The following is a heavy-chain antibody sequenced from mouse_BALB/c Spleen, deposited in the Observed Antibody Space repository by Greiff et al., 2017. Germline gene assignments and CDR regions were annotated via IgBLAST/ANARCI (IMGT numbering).Heavy chain of an antibody. D-gene: IGHD2-2*01. J-gene: IGHJ4*01. CDR1: GYTFSSYW. V-gene: IGHV1-9*01. Sequence: QVQLQQSGAELMKPGASVKISCKATGYTFSSYWIEWVKQRPGHGLEWIGEILPGSGSTNYNEKFKGKATFTADTSSNTAYMQLSSLTSEDSAVYYCARGGGYGYDEGRAHYYAMDYWGQGTSVTVSS. CDR3: ARGGGYGYDEGRAHYYAMDY. CDR2: ILPGSGST.